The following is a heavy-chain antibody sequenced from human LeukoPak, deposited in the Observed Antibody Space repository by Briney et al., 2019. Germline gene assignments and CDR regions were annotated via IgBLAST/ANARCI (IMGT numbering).Heavy chain of an antibody. D-gene: IGHD2-15*01. V-gene: IGHV3-7*04. CDR3: ARGDCSGGSCYLSLTTIDY. Sequence: SGGSLRLSCVASGFTFSSYWMSWVRQAPGKGLEWVANIKQDGGEIYYVDSVKGRFTISRDNAKNSLYLQMNSLRAEDTAVYYCARGDCSGGSCYLSLTTIDYWGQGTLVTVSS. CDR1: GFTFSSYW. CDR2: IKQDGGEI. J-gene: IGHJ4*02.